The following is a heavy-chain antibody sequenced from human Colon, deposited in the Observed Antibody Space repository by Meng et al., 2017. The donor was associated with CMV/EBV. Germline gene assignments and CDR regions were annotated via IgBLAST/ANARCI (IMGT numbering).Heavy chain of an antibody. Sequence: FPFNNYRMNWVRLAPGRGLEWVSSISSVSTYISYADSAKGRFTISRDNANNALYLQMNGLRADDTAIYHCARERGGNLVATRLDFDLWGRGTLVTVSS. V-gene: IGHV3-21*01. CDR1: FPFNNYR. J-gene: IGHJ2*01. D-gene: IGHD5-12*01. CDR2: ISSVSTYI. CDR3: ARERGGNLVATRLDFDL.